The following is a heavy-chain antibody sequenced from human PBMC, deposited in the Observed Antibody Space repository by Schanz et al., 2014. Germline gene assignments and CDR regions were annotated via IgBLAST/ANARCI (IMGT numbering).Heavy chain of an antibody. CDR1: GGSISSSSYY. J-gene: IGHJ4*02. CDR2: IFYSGST. V-gene: IGHV4-39*02. CDR3: ARENVGRGFDY. D-gene: IGHD3-10*02. Sequence: QLQLQESGPGLAKPSETLSLTCTVSGGSISSSSYYWGWIRQPPGKGLEWIGIIFYSGSTYYNLSTKSLVPISEDTPKTLFPLKVTSVTAAETAVYYCARENVGRGFDYWGRGALVTVSS.